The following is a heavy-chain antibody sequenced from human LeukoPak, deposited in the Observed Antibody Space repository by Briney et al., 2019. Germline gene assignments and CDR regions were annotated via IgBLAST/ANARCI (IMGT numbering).Heavy chain of an antibody. V-gene: IGHV4-4*02. Sequence: SETLSLTCAVSGGSISSSNWWSWVRQPPGKGLEWIGVIYHSGSTNYNPSLKSRVTISVEKSKNQFSLKLSCVTAADTAVYYCARGGSSSWLEYYFDYWGQGTLLTVSS. D-gene: IGHD6-13*01. CDR3: ARGGSSSWLEYYFDY. J-gene: IGHJ4*02. CDR1: GGSISSSNW. CDR2: IYHSGST.